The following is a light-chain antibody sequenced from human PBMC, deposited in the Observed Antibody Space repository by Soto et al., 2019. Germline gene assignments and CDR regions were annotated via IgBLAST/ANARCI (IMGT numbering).Light chain of an antibody. CDR3: HERSNWLWA. CDR2: DTY. Sequence: DIVLTQSPDTLALSPGERATLSCRASQRVATFLAWYQHKPGQAPRLLIYDTYRRATGVPARFSGSGSGADFTLTISSLEPEDFAVYYCHERSNWLWAFSPGTKVEVK. J-gene: IGKJ1*01. V-gene: IGKV3-11*01. CDR1: QRVATF.